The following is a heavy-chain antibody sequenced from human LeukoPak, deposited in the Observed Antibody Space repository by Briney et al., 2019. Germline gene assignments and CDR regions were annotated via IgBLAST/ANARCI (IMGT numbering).Heavy chain of an antibody. D-gene: IGHD1-1*01. Sequence: PSETLSLTCTVSVGSISGYYWSWVRQPPGKGLEWIGYIYDSGTTNYNPSLKSRVTMSEDTSKNQFSLQLTSVTAADTAVYYWTRKVESKWFDPWGQGTLVTVSS. CDR3: TRKVESKWFDP. CDR1: VGSISGYY. J-gene: IGHJ5*02. CDR2: IYDSGTT. V-gene: IGHV4-59*01.